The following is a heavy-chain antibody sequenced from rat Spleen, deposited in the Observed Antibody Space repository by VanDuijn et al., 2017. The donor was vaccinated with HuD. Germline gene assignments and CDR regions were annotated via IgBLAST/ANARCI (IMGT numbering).Heavy chain of an antibody. V-gene: IGHV2-4*01. Sequence: QVQLKESGPGLVQPSQTLSLTCTVSGFSLSNYGVIWVRQPPGKGLEWMGIIWTGGGTAYNSLFKSRLSISRDISKSQVFLKMNSLQTEDTATYYCARDRDFGNYGYYFDYWGQGVMVTVSS. J-gene: IGHJ2*01. CDR2: IWTGGGT. CDR1: GFSLSNYG. CDR3: ARDRDFGNYGYYFDY. D-gene: IGHD1-11*01.